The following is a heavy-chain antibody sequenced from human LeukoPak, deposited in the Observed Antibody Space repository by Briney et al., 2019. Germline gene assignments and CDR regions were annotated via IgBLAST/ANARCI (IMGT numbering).Heavy chain of an antibody. CDR3: AKDGTDFDVLRFLEWLFSGMDV. V-gene: IGHV3-23*01. J-gene: IGHJ6*02. Sequence: PGGSLRLSCAASGFTFSSYAMSWVRQAPGKGLEWVSAISGSGGSTYYADSVKGRFTISRDNSKNTLYLQMNSLRAEDTAVYYCAKDGTDFDVLRFLEWLFSGMDVWGQGTTVTVSS. D-gene: IGHD3-3*01. CDR2: ISGSGGST. CDR1: GFTFSSYA.